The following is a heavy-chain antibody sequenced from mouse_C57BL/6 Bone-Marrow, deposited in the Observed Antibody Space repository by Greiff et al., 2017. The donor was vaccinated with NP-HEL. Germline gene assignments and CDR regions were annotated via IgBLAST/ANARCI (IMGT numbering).Heavy chain of an antibody. D-gene: IGHD2-12*01. J-gene: IGHJ3*01. CDR1: GFTFSSYA. CDR3: ARALTTGFAY. Sequence: EVKLVESGGGLVKPGGSLKLSCAASGFTFSSYAMSWVRQTPEKRLEWVATISDGGSYTYYPDNVKGRFTISRDNAKNNLYLQMSHLKSEDTAMYYCARALTTGFAYWGQGTLVTVSA. CDR2: ISDGGSYT. V-gene: IGHV5-4*03.